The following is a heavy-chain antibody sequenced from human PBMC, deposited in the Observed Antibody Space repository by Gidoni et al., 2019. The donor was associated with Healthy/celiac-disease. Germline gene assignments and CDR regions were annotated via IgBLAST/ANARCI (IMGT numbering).Heavy chain of an antibody. CDR1: GRSFSGYY. CDR2: INHSGST. J-gene: IGHJ2*01. D-gene: IGHD1-26*01. CDR3: ARGRSGSGYWYFDL. V-gene: IGHV4-34*01. Sequence: QVQLQQWGAGLLKPSETLSLTCAVYGRSFSGYYWSWIRQPPGKGLEWIGEINHSGSTNYNPSLKSRVTISVDTSKNQFSLKLSSVTAADTAVYYCARGRSGSGYWYFDLWGRGTLVTVSS.